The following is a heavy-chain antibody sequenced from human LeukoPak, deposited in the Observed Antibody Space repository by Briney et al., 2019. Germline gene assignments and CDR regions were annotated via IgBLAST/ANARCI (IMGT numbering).Heavy chain of an antibody. D-gene: IGHD1-26*01. CDR1: AGSISSSSYY. J-gene: IGHJ4*02. Sequence: SETLSLTCTVSAGSISSSSYYWGWIRQPDGKGLEWIGRIYTSGSTNYNPSLKSRVTISVDTSKNQFSLKLSSVTAADTAVYYCARDSGSYYDFVYWGQGTLVTVSS. V-gene: IGHV4-61*02. CDR3: ARDSGSYYDFVY. CDR2: IYTSGST.